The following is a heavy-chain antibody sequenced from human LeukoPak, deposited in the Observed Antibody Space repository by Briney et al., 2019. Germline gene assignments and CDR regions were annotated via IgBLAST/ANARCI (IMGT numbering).Heavy chain of an antibody. D-gene: IGHD3-9*01. CDR1: GFTFSSYE. CDR3: ARGFNYDILTGYYREYYFDY. J-gene: IGHJ4*02. Sequence: PGGSLRLSCAASGFTFSSYEVNWVRQAPGKGLEWVSYISSSGSTIYYADSVKGRFTISRDNAKNSLYLQMNSLRAEDTAVYYCARGFNYDILTGYYREYYFDYWGQGTLVTVSS. CDR2: ISSSGSTI. V-gene: IGHV3-48*03.